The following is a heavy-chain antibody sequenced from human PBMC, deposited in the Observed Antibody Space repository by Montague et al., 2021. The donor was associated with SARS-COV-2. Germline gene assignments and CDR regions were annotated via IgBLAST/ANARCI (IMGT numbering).Heavy chain of an antibody. J-gene: IGHJ2*01. CDR2: IWYDGSNK. D-gene: IGHD4-17*01. Sequence: SLRLSCAASGFTFSSYGMHWVRQAPGKGLEWVAVIWYDGSNKYYADSVKGRFTISRDNSKNTLYLQMNSLRAEDMAVYYCARADYGDWSLDLWGRGTLVTVSS. V-gene: IGHV3-33*01. CDR1: GFTFSSYG. CDR3: ARADYGDWSLDL.